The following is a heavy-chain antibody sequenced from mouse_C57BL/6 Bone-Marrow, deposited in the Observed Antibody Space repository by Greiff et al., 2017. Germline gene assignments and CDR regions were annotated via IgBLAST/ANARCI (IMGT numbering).Heavy chain of an antibody. J-gene: IGHJ2*01. V-gene: IGHV5-4*03. Sequence: EVKLMESGGGLVKPGGSLKLSCAASGFTFSSYAMSWVRQTPEKRLEWVATISDGGSYTYYPDNVKGRFTISRDNAKNNLYLQMSHRKSEDTAMYYCARAPSFITTVVATSYYFDYWGQGTTLTVSS. CDR2: ISDGGSYT. CDR3: ARAPSFITTVVATSYYFDY. D-gene: IGHD1-1*01. CDR1: GFTFSSYA.